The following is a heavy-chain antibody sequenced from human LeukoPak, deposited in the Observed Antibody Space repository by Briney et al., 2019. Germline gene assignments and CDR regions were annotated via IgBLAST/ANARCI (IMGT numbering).Heavy chain of an antibody. V-gene: IGHV3-48*04. CDR1: GFTFSSYS. Sequence: GGSLRLSCAASGFTFSSYSMNWVRQAPGKGLEWVSYISSGSSAIYYADSVKGRSTISRDNAKNSLYLQMNSLRVEDTAVYYCARDGDSNDYWGQGTLVTVSS. CDR3: ARDGDSNDY. J-gene: IGHJ4*02. D-gene: IGHD4-17*01. CDR2: ISSGSSAI.